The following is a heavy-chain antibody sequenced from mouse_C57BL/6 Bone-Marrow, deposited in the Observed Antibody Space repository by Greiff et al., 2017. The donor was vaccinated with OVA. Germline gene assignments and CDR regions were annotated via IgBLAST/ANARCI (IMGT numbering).Heavy chain of an antibody. CDR1: GVDFSRYW. CDR3: ARPGLRGAMDY. CDR2: INPDSSTI. D-gene: IGHD2-4*01. V-gene: IGHV4-1*01. Sequence: AVGGVDFSRYWLSWVRRAPGKGLEWIGEINPDSSTINYAPSLKDKFIISRDNAKNTLYLQMSKVRSEDTALYYCARPGLRGAMDYWGQGTSVTVSS. J-gene: IGHJ4*01.